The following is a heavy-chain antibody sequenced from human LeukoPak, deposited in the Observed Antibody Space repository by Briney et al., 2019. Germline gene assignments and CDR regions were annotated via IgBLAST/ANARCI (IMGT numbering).Heavy chain of an antibody. V-gene: IGHV3-72*01. Sequence: PGGSLRLSCAASGFTFSDHQMDWVRQAPGKGLEWVGRIRNKVNGYTTEFATSVKGRSIISRDDSRNSLYLQMNSLKTEDTAVYYCVRLGLVRARNYLDYWGQGTLVTVSS. D-gene: IGHD1-26*01. J-gene: IGHJ4*02. CDR3: VRLGLVRARNYLDY. CDR2: IRNKVNGYTT. CDR1: GFTFSDHQ.